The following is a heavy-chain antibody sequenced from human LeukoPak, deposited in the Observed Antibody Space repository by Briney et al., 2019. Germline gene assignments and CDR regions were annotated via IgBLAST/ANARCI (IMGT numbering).Heavy chain of an antibody. D-gene: IGHD1-14*01. CDR2: ISWDGGST. V-gene: IGHV3-43*01. Sequence: GGSLRLSCAASGFTFDDYTMHWVRQAPGKGLEWVSLISWDGGSTYYADSVKGRFTISRDKSKNSLYLQMNSLRTEDTALYYCAKDSGTYFLDYWGQGTLVTVSS. CDR3: AKDSGTYFLDY. J-gene: IGHJ4*02. CDR1: GFTFDDYT.